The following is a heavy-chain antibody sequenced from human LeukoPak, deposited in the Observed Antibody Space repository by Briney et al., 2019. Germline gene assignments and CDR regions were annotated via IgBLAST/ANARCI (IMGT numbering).Heavy chain of an antibody. J-gene: IGHJ4*02. CDR2: INHSGST. D-gene: IGHD3-10*01. V-gene: IGHV4-34*01. Sequence: PSETLSLTCDVYGGSFSGYYWSWIRQPPGKGLEWIGEINHSGSTNYNPSLKSRVTISVDTSKNQFPLKLSSVTAADTAVYYCARAGWFGEFSTDYWGQGTLVTVSS. CDR1: GGSFSGYY. CDR3: ARAGWFGEFSTDY.